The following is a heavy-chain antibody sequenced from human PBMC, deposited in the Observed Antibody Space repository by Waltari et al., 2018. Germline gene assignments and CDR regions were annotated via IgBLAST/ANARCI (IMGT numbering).Heavy chain of an antibody. Sequence: QVQLVQSGAEVKKPGASVKVSCKASGYTFTSYAMHWVRQAPGQRLEWMGWINAGNGNKKYSQKCQGRVTITRDTSASTAYMELSSLRSEDTAVYYCARDAVLEVGFWSGNEYNWFDPWGQGTLVTVSS. V-gene: IGHV1-3*01. CDR1: GYTFTSYA. CDR2: INAGNGNK. D-gene: IGHD3-3*01. J-gene: IGHJ5*02. CDR3: ARDAVLEVGFWSGNEYNWFDP.